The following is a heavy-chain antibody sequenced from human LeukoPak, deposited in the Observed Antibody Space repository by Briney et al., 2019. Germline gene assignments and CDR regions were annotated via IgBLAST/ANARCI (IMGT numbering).Heavy chain of an antibody. Sequence: SVKVSCKASGVTFSSYAISWVRQAPGQGLEWMGGIIPIFGTANYAQKFQGRVTITADKSTSTAYMELSSLIPEDTAVYYCASPVSSPDAFDIWGQGTMVTVSS. CDR3: ASPVSSPDAFDI. J-gene: IGHJ3*02. CDR2: IIPIFGTA. D-gene: IGHD5/OR15-5a*01. CDR1: GVTFSSYA. V-gene: IGHV1-69*06.